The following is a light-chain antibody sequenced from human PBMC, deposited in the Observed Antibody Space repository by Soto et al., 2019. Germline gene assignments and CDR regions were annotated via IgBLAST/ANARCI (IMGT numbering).Light chain of an antibody. CDR3: CSYAGDSTYV. CDR2: EVN. CDR1: SSDVGNSNL. V-gene: IGLV2-23*02. Sequence: QSALTQPASVSGSPGQSITISCTGTSSDVGNSNLVSWYQQHPGEAPKPIIYEVNKRPSGISDRFSGSKSGITASLTISGLQPEDEADYYCCSYAGDSTYVFGIGTKVTVL. J-gene: IGLJ1*01.